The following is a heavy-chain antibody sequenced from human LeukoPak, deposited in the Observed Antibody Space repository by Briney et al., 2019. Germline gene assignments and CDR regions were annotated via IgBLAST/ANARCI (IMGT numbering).Heavy chain of an antibody. V-gene: IGHV4-34*01. CDR2: IYHSGST. J-gene: IGHJ3*02. Sequence: PSETLSLTCAVYGVSFSGYYWSWIRQPPGKGLEWIGSIYHSGSTYCNPSLKSRVTTSVDTSKNQFSLKLSSVTAADTAVYYCARHNNYGSYAFDIWGQGTMVTVSS. CDR3: ARHNNYGSYAFDI. D-gene: IGHD3-10*01. CDR1: GVSFSGYY.